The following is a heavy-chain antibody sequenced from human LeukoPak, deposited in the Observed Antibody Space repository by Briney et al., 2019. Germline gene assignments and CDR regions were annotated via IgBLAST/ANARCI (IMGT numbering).Heavy chain of an antibody. Sequence: PGGSLRLSCVASGFNFNNYNMNWVRQAPGKGLEWVSYITLSGTTIYYADSVKGRFTISRDNAKNSLYLQMNSLRAEDTAVYYCAREPTYTSSWYTSCDYWGQGSLVVVSS. D-gene: IGHD6-13*01. J-gene: IGHJ4*02. CDR1: GFNFNNYN. CDR3: AREPTYTSSWYTSCDY. V-gene: IGHV3-48*01. CDR2: ITLSGTTI.